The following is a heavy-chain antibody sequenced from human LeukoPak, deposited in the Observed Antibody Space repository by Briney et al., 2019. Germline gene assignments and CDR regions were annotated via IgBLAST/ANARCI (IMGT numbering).Heavy chain of an antibody. CDR3: AKLIVVVPAAPFDY. D-gene: IGHD2-2*01. Sequence: GGSLRLSCAASGFTFSSYAMSWVRQAPGKGLEWVPAISGSGGSTYYADSVKGRFTISRDNSKNTLYLQMNSLRAEDTAVYYCAKLIVVVPAAPFDYWGQGTLVTVSS. CDR1: GFTFSSYA. CDR2: ISGSGGST. V-gene: IGHV3-23*01. J-gene: IGHJ4*02.